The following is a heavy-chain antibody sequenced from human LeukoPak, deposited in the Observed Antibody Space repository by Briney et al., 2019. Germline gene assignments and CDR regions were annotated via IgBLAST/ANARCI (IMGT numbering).Heavy chain of an antibody. Sequence: SQTLSLTCTVSGGSISSGDYYWSWIRQPPGKGLEWIGYIYYSGSTYYNPSLKSRVTISVDTSKNQFSLKLSSVTAADTTVYYCAREAAAGAAIDYWGQGTLVTVSS. J-gene: IGHJ4*02. D-gene: IGHD6-13*01. CDR2: IYYSGST. CDR3: AREAAAGAAIDY. CDR1: GGSISSGDYY. V-gene: IGHV4-30-4*01.